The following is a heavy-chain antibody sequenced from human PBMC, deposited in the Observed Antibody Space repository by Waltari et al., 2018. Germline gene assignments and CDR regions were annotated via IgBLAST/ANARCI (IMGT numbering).Heavy chain of an antibody. CDR3: ATYRPPYCSAGSCALFYYSLDV. CDR2: ISWNSGGL. J-gene: IGHJ6*02. V-gene: IGHV3-9*01. CDR1: GFSFGDHD. Sequence: EVQLAESGGGLVQPGRSLRLACAAAGFSFGDHDMHWVRQVPGKGLEWVSGISWNSGGLGYADSVKGRVPLSRDNANNSLSLQMNSLRPEDTAFYFCATYRPPYCSAGSCALFYYSLDVWGQGTTVTVSS. D-gene: IGHD2-15*01.